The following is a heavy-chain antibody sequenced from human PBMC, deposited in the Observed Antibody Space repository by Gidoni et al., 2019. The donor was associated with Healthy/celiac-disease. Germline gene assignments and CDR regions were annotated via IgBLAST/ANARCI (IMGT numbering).Heavy chain of an antibody. D-gene: IGHD6-13*01. V-gene: IGHV3-9*01. CDR3: AKGPGSSWYDAETTPFDY. CDR2: ISWNSGSI. J-gene: IGHJ4*02. Sequence: EVQLVESGGGLVQPGRSLRLSCAASGFTFDDYAMHWVRQAPGKGLAWVSGISWNSGSIGYADSVKGRFTISRDNAKNSLYLQMNSLRAEDTALYYCAKGPGSSWYDAETTPFDYWGQGTLVTVSS. CDR1: GFTFDDYA.